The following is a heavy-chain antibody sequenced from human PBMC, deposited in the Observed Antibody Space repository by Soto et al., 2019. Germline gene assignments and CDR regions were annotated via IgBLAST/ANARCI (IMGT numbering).Heavy chain of an antibody. J-gene: IGHJ3*02. CDR1: GFTFSSYS. Sequence: GGSLRLSCAASGFTFSSYSLNWVRQAPGKGLEWVSYISTSSSTIYYADSVKGRFTISRDNAKNSLYLQMNSLRDEDTAVYYCAREGYYYDSSGYSRAFDIWGQGTMVTVSS. D-gene: IGHD3-22*01. V-gene: IGHV3-48*02. CDR3: AREGYYYDSSGYSRAFDI. CDR2: ISTSSSTI.